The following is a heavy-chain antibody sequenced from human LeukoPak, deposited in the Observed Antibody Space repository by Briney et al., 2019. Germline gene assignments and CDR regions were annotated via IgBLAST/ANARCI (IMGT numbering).Heavy chain of an antibody. D-gene: IGHD3-10*01. CDR3: ARRPYGSGSYYNPPDY. J-gene: IGHJ4*02. CDR1: GYTFTSYG. Sequence: GASVKVSCKASGYTFTSYGISWVRQAPGQGLEWMGWISAYNGNTNYAQKLQGRVTMTTDTSTSTAYMELRSLRSDDTAVYYCARRPYGSGSYYNPPDYWGQGTLVTVSS. CDR2: ISAYNGNT. V-gene: IGHV1-18*01.